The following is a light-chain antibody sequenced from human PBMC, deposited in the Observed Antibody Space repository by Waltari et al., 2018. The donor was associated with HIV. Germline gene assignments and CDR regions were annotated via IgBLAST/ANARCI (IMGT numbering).Light chain of an antibody. V-gene: IGKV1-39*01. Sequence: DIQMTQSPSSLSASVANRVTITCRASQSINNYLNWYQQKLGRAPKPLIYAASSLQSGVPSRFSGSGSGTEFTLTINNLQPEDFATYYCQQSFNTPRTFGQGTTVEIK. J-gene: IGKJ1*01. CDR3: QQSFNTPRT. CDR1: QSINNY. CDR2: AAS.